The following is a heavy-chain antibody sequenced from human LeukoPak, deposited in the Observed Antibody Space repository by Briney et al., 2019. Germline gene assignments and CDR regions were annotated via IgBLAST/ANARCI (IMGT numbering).Heavy chain of an antibody. J-gene: IGHJ4*02. V-gene: IGHV4-59*01. D-gene: IGHD5-12*01. CDR3: ARARYSGYESDFDY. Sequence: SETLSLTCTVSGGSISSYYWSWIRQPPGKGLEWIGYIYYSGSTNYNPSLKSRVTISVDTSKNQFSLKLSSVTAADTAVYYCARARYSGYESDFDYWGQGTLVTVSS. CDR2: IYYSGST. CDR1: GGSISSYY.